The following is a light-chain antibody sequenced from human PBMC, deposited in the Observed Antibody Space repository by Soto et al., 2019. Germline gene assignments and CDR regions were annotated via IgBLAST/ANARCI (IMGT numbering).Light chain of an antibody. CDR2: SNN. V-gene: IGLV1-47*02. CDR3: AAWDDSLSGVV. J-gene: IGLJ2*01. Sequence: QSALTQPPSASGTPGQRVTISCSGSSSNIGSNYVYWYQQLRGTAPKLLMYSNNQRPSGVPDRFSGSKSGTSASLAISGLRSEDEADYYCAAWDDSLSGVVFGGGTKLTVL. CDR1: SSNIGSNY.